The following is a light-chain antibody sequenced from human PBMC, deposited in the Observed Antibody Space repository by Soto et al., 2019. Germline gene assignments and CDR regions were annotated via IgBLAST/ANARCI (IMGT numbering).Light chain of an antibody. V-gene: IGKV3-15*01. Sequence: EIMMTQSPATVSVSPGERATLSCRASQSIRTNVAWYQQKPGQALRLLIYDASTRATGLSSRFSGSGSGTEFTLTISSLQSEDVVIYYCQQYNDWPPLTFGGGTRLEI. CDR3: QQYNDWPPLT. CDR2: DAS. J-gene: IGKJ4*01. CDR1: QSIRTN.